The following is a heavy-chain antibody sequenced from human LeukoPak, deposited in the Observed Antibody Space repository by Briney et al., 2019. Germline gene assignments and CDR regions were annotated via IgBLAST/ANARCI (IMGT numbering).Heavy chain of an antibody. D-gene: IGHD3-22*01. J-gene: IGHJ4*02. CDR2: IRYDGSNK. Sequence: GGSLRLSCAASGFTFSSYEMNWVRQASGKGLEWVAFIRYDGSNKYYADSVKGRFTISRDNSKNTLYLQMNSLRAEDTAVYYCAKDWYYYDSSGPFDYWGQGTLVTVSS. V-gene: IGHV3-30*02. CDR1: GFTFSSYE. CDR3: AKDWYYYDSSGPFDY.